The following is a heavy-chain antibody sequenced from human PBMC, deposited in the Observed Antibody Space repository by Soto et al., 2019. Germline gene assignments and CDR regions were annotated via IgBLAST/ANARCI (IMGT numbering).Heavy chain of an antibody. D-gene: IGHD4-17*01. J-gene: IGHJ4*02. V-gene: IGHV1-69*02. CDR2: INPIHGIA. Sequence: QVQLVQSGAEVKKPGSSVKVSCKASGGTFSSYTISWVRQAPGQGLEWMGRINPIHGIANYAQKFHGRVTTTADKSTSTTYMELTSMRSEATAVYYCASDHWDGDSNWGQGTLVTVSS. CDR1: GGTFSSYT. CDR3: ASDHWDGDSN.